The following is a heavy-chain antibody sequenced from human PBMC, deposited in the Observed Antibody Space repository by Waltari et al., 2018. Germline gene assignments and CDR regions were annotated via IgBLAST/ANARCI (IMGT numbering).Heavy chain of an antibody. CDR2: MNPNSGNT. CDR1: GYTFTSYD. J-gene: IGHJ6*03. V-gene: IGHV1-8*01. D-gene: IGHD3-3*01. CDR3: ARGQDDFWSGYPYYYYMDV. Sequence: QVQLVQSGAEVKKPGASVKVSCKASGYTFTSYDINWVRQATGQGLECMGWMNPNSGNTGYAQKFQGRVTMTRNTSISTAYMERSSLRSEDTAVYYCARGQDDFWSGYPYYYYMDVWGKGTTVTVSS.